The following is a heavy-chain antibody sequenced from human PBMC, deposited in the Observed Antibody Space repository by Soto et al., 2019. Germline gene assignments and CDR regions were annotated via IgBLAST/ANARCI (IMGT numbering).Heavy chain of an antibody. CDR3: ARESHDILTGPPWVWYFDF. J-gene: IGHJ2*01. CDR2: INDRGSI. CDR1: GGSFSGYY. D-gene: IGHD3-9*01. V-gene: IGHV4-34*01. Sequence: QVQLQQWGAGPLRPLETLSLTCGVSGGSFSGYYWAWIRQSPGKGLEWIGEINDRGSINYNPSLKSRVSISVDTSKNHYSLNLRSVTAADTAVYYCARESHDILTGPPWVWYFDFWGRGTLVTVSS.